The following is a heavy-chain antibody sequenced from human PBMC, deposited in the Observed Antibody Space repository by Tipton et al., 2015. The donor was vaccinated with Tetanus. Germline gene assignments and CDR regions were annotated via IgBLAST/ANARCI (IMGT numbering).Heavy chain of an antibody. J-gene: IGHJ4*02. CDR3: AKEFQRARIRFFDS. CDR2: ISGTGYST. V-gene: IGHV3-23*01. Sequence: LSLTCAASGFTFSSYPMSWVRQAPGKGLEWVSTISGTGYSTYYVDPAKGRFTISRDNSKNTLYLQMNSLRADDTAIYYCAKEFQRARIRFFDSWGQGTQVTASS. CDR1: GFTFSSYP. D-gene: IGHD2-15*01.